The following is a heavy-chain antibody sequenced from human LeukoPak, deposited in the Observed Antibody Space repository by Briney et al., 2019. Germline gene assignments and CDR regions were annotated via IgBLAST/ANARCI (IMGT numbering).Heavy chain of an antibody. D-gene: IGHD2-2*01. CDR1: GYTFTSYY. CDR2: MNPSDGST. V-gene: IGHV1-46*01. CDR3: AKSRTTGSTSSDY. J-gene: IGHJ4*02. Sequence: ASVKVSCKASGYTFTSYYIHWVRQAPGQGLEWMGIMNPSDGSTSYAQKFRGRVTMTRDTSTTTVYMEMSNLSSEDTAMYYCAKSRTTGSTSSDYWGQGTLVTVSS.